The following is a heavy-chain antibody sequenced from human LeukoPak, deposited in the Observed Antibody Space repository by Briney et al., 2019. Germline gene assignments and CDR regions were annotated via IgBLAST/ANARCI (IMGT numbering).Heavy chain of an antibody. CDR3: VKDRTVAGTDARYYFDY. J-gene: IGHJ4*02. Sequence: PGGSLRLSCAASGFSFIKYAMHWVRQAPGKGLEWVAVIWFDGRQTFYADSVKGRFTISRDNSKNTLYLLMNSLRAEDTAFYYCVKDRTVAGTDARYYFDYWGQGTLVTVSS. D-gene: IGHD6-19*01. CDR1: GFSFIKYA. V-gene: IGHV3-33*06. CDR2: IWFDGRQT.